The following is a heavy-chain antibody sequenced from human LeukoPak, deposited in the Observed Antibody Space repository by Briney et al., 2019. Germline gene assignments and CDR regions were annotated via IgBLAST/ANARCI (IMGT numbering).Heavy chain of an antibody. J-gene: IGHJ4*02. CDR1: GFTFSSYD. CDR3: ARVGRGAAEGTFDY. D-gene: IGHD6-13*01. CDR2: IGTAGDT. V-gene: IGHV3-13*01. Sequence: GGSLRLSCAASGFTFSSYDMHWVRQATGKGLEWVSAIGTAGDTYYPGSVKGRFTISRENAKNSLYLQMNSLRAGDTAVYYCARVGRGAAEGTFDYWGQGTLVSVSS.